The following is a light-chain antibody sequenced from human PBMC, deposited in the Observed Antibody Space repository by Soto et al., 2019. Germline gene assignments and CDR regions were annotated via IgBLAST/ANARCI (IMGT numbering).Light chain of an antibody. J-gene: IGLJ1*01. V-gene: IGLV2-14*01. Sequence: QSALTQPASVSGSPGQSITISCTGTSSDVGGYNYVSWYQQHPGNAPKLMIYEVSNRPSGVSNRFSGSKSGNTASLTISGLQAEDEADYYCSSYKRSSTRVFGIGTKVTV. CDR1: SSDVGGYNY. CDR2: EVS. CDR3: SSYKRSSTRV.